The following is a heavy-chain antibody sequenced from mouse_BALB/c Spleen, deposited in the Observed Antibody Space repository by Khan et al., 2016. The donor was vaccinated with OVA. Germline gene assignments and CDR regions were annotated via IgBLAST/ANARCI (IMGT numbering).Heavy chain of an antibody. J-gene: IGHJ2*01. CDR1: GYTFTSYW. CDR3: ARGGITTGYFDY. D-gene: IGHD1-1*01. CDR2: IYPGDGNT. Sequence: QVQLKQSGTELARPGASVKLSCKASGYTFTSYWMQWVKQRPGQGLEWIGAIYPGDGNTRYTQKFKGKATLTADKSSSTVYMQLSSLASEDSAVYYGARGGITTGYFDYWGQGTTLTVSS. V-gene: IGHV1-87*01.